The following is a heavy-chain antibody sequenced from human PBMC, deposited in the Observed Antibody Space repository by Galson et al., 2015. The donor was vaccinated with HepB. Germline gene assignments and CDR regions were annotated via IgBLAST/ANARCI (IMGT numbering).Heavy chain of an antibody. D-gene: IGHD4-17*01. CDR1: GFTFSYYG. J-gene: IGHJ4*02. CDR2: ISYDGSNK. CDR3: AKDPSMYGDYYYLDY. Sequence: SLRLSCAASGFTFSYYGMHWVRQAPGKGLEWVALISYDGSNKYYADSVKGRFTISRDDSKNTLYLQMNSLRAEDTAVYYCAKDPSMYGDYYYLDYWGQGTLVTVSS. V-gene: IGHV3-30*18.